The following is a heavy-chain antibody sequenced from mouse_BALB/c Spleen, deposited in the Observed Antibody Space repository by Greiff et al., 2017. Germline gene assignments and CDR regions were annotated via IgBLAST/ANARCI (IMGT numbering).Heavy chain of an antibody. V-gene: IGHV14-4*02. D-gene: IGHD1-1*01. Sequence: EVQLQQSGAELVRSGASVKLSCTASGFNIKDYYMHWVKQRPEQGLEWIGWIDPANGDTEYAPKFQGKATMTADTSSNTAYLQLSSLTSEDTAVDYCNAHYYGSSYLYDLDYWGQGTTLTVSS. J-gene: IGHJ2*01. CDR2: IDPANGDT. CDR3: NAHYYGSSYLYDLDY. CDR1: GFNIKDYY.